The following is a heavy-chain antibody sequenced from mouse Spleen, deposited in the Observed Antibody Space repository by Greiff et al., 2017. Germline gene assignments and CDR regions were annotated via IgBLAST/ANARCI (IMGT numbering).Heavy chain of an antibody. D-gene: IGHD1-2*01. CDR3: AISECGYGDYAMDY. J-gene: IGHJ4*01. CDR1: GYAFSSSW. CDR2: IYPGDGDT. V-gene: IGHV1-82*01. Sequence: VQLLQSGPELVKPGASVKISCKASGYAFSSSWMNWVKQRPGQGLEWIGRIYPGDGDTNYNGKFKGKATLTADKSSSTAYMQLSSLTSEDSAVYDCAISECGYGDYAMDYWGQGTSVTVSS.